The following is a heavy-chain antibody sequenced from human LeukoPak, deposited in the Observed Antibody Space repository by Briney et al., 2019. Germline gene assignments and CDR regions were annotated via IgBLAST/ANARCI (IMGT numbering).Heavy chain of an antibody. CDR2: IYPGDSDT. V-gene: IGHV5-51*01. CDR1: GYKFTSYW. D-gene: IGHD1-26*01. J-gene: IGHJ4*02. Sequence: GESLKISCKGSGYKFTSYWIGWVRQMPGKGLEWMGIIYPGDSDTRYSPSFQGQVTISADKSISTAHLQWSSLKASDTAMYYCARFSVGGTYSPNYWGQGTLVTVSS. CDR3: ARFSVGGTYSPNY.